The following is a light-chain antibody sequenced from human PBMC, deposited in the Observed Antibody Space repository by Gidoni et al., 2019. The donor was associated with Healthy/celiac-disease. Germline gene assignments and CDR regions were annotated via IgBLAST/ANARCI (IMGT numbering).Light chain of an antibody. CDR3: CSYAGSSTSYV. CDR1: SSDVGSYNL. CDR2: EGS. Sequence: QSALTQPASVSGSPGQSITISCTGTSSDVGSYNLVSWYQQHPGKAPKLMIYEGSKRPPGVSNRCSGSKSGNTASLTISGLQAEDEADYYCCSYAGSSTSYVVGTGTKVTVL. J-gene: IGLJ1*01. V-gene: IGLV2-23*01.